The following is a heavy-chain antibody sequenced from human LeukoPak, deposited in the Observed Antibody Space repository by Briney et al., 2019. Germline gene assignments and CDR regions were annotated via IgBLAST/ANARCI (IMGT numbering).Heavy chain of an antibody. D-gene: IGHD6-13*01. CDR2: ISTSGST. Sequence: SETLSITCTVSGDSISSNSWTWIRQPAGEGLEWIGRISTSGSTYYNPSLKSRVTMSIDTSKNQFSLRLSSVTAADTAMYYCARGSSWFHYWGQGTLVTVSS. CDR3: ARGSSWFHY. CDR1: GDSISSNS. J-gene: IGHJ4*02. V-gene: IGHV4-4*07.